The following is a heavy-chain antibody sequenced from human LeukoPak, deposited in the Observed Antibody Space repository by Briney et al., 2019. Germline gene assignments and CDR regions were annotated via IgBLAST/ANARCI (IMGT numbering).Heavy chain of an antibody. Sequence: GGSLRLSCAASGFTFNNYGMHWVRQASGKGLEWVGRIRSKANSYATVYAASVKGRFTISRDDSKNTAYLQMNSLKTEDTAVYYCTSGLSVRRSNNTPVDYWGQGTLVTVSS. CDR3: TSGLSVRRSNNTPVDY. J-gene: IGHJ4*02. CDR1: GFTFNNYG. CDR2: IRSKANSYAT. D-gene: IGHD1-1*01. V-gene: IGHV3-73*01.